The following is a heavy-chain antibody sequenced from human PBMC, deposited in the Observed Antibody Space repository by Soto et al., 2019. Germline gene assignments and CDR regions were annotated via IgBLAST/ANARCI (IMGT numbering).Heavy chain of an antibody. D-gene: IGHD3-10*01. V-gene: IGHV1-46*01. CDR3: AVTYGSGSYIPTRKYSGYDYPLYFDY. J-gene: IGHJ4*02. CDR1: GYTFTSYY. CDR2: INPSGGST. Sequence: ASVKISCKASGYTFTSYYMHWVRQAPGQGLEWMGIINPSGGSTSYAQKFQGRVTMTRDTSTSTVYMELSSLRSEDTAVYYCAVTYGSGSYIPTRKYSGYDYPLYFDYWGQGTLVTVSS.